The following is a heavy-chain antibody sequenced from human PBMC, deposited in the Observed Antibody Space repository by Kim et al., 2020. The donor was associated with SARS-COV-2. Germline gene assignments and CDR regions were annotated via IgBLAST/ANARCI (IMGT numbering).Heavy chain of an antibody. Sequence: SETLSLTCTVSGDSVSTFYWAWIRQPPGKGLEWIGHIFYTGGTNYNPSLKSRVAMSVDVSKRQSSLRLTSVTAADTAVFYCSKGATTGRGDASFYY. V-gene: IGHV4-59*02. CDR3: SKGATTGRGDASFYY. CDR1: GDSVSTFY. D-gene: IGHD4-17*01. CDR2: IFYTGGT. J-gene: IGHJ6*01.